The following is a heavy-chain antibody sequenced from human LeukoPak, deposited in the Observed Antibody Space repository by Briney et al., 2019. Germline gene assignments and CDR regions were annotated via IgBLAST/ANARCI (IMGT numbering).Heavy chain of an antibody. V-gene: IGHV3-48*02. D-gene: IGHD1-26*01. J-gene: IGHJ3*01. CDR2: ISGDGTTI. Sequence: GGSLRLSCAAFGFAFSNNVLSWVRQAPGKGLECISYISGDGTTIYYADSVKGRFTISRDNGKNSLYLQMNSLRDEDTAVYYCATNPHSGSWGWGQGTMVTVSS. CDR1: GFAFSNNV. CDR3: ATNPHSGSWG.